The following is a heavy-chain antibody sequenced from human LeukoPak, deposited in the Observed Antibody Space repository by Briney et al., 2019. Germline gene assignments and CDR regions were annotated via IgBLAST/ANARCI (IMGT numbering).Heavy chain of an antibody. D-gene: IGHD3-22*01. CDR3: ARDDYDSSGPADY. CDR2: IIPIFGTA. J-gene: IGHJ4*02. CDR1: GGTFSSYA. Sequence: SVKVSCKASGGTFSSYAISWVRQAPGQGLEWKGRIIPIFGTANYAQKFQGRVTITTDESTSTAYMELSSLRSEDTAVYYCARDDYDSSGPADYWGQGTLVTVSS. V-gene: IGHV1-69*05.